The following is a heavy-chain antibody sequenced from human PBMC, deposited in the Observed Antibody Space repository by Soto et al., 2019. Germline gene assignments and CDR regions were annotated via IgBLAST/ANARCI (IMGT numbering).Heavy chain of an antibody. D-gene: IGHD4-17*01. CDR2: IKKDGSEE. CDR3: ARGPDYGNWVDYFDP. Sequence: DVLLVESGGGLVQPGGSLRLSCAGSGFTFSRHWMTWVRQAPGKGLEWVANIKKDGSEEYYVDSVKGRFTISRDNARSSLFLQIDSLRAEDTAVYYCARGPDYGNWVDYFDPWGQGTLVTVSP. J-gene: IGHJ5*02. CDR1: GFTFSRHW. V-gene: IGHV3-7*04.